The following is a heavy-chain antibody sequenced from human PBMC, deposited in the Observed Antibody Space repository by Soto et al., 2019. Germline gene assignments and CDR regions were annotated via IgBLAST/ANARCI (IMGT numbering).Heavy chain of an antibody. V-gene: IGHV3-23*01. D-gene: IGHD6-19*01. CDR3: ARSRSIAVAGNLPWDYYYMDV. J-gene: IGHJ6*03. CDR2: ISGSGGST. CDR1: GFTFSSYA. Sequence: HPGGSLRLSCAASGFTFSSYAMSWVRQAPGKGLEWVSAISGSGGSTYYADSVKGRFTISRDNSKNTLYLQMNSLRAEDTAVYYCARSRSIAVAGNLPWDYYYMDVWGKGTTVTVSS.